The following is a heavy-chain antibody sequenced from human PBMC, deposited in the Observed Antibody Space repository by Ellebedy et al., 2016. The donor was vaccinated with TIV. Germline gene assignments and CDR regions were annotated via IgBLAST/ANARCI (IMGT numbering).Heavy chain of an antibody. D-gene: IGHD1-7*01. J-gene: IGHJ4*02. CDR1: GFTFSSYT. Sequence: GESLKISCAASGFTFSSYTLNWVRQAPGKGLEWVSSIGWIGVRIHYADSVKGRFTISRDNSQNTLYLQMNSLRADDTAVYYCATEGVTGTTGDYWGQGTLVTVSS. CDR3: ATEGVTGTTGDY. CDR2: IGWIGVRI. V-gene: IGHV3-23*01.